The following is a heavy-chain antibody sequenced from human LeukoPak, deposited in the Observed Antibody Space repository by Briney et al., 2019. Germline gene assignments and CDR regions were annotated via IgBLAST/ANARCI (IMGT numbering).Heavy chain of an antibody. CDR2: INPNSGDT. Sequence: ASLNASCNSSASTFTCNYQNWDRHDHGPGLELILWINPNSGDTKYAQKFQGRVTMTRDTSISTAYMELSRLRSDDTAVYYCATQRGSYLWGTDFDYWGQGTLVTVSS. V-gene: IGHV1-2*02. D-gene: IGHD3-16*01. J-gene: IGHJ4*02. CDR3: ATQRGSYLWGTDFDY. CDR1: ASTFTCNY.